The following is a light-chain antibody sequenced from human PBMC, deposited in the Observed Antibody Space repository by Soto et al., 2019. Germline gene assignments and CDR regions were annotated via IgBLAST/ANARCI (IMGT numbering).Light chain of an antibody. J-gene: IGKJ1*01. CDR3: QQYGSSSWT. V-gene: IGKV3-20*01. CDR2: GAS. CDR1: QSVSSN. Sequence: VMTQSPATLSVTPGERATRCWRASQSVSSNLAWYQQKPGQAPRLLIYGASSRATGIPDRFSGSGSGTDFTLTICRLEPEDFAVYYCQQYGSSSWTFGQGTKVDI.